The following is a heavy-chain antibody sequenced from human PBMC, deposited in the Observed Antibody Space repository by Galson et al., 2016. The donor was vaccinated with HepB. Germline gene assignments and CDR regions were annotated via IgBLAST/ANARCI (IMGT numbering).Heavy chain of an antibody. Sequence: ETLSLTCTVSGGSISSYYWSWIRQPPGKGLERIGYIYDSGNTNYNPSLKSRVTISVDTSKNQFSLKLSSVNAADTAVYYCARAPRGGATITFDYWGQGTLVTVSS. CDR3: ARAPRGGATITFDY. V-gene: IGHV4-59*01. D-gene: IGHD5-12*01. CDR2: IYDSGNT. J-gene: IGHJ4*02. CDR1: GGSISSYY.